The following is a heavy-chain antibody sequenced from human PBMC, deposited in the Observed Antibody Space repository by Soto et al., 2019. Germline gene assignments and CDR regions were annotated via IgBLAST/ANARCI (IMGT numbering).Heavy chain of an antibody. CDR2: IWYDGSKT. CDR3: ARDRSAGDYFYYGMDV. J-gene: IGHJ6*02. D-gene: IGHD1-1*01. V-gene: IGHV3-33*01. Sequence: GGSLRLSRAASGMTFNRNGMHWVRQASGKGLEWVAVIWYDGSKTAYSDSVKGRFTISRDNAKNTLYLQMNSVRDEDTAIYYCARDRSAGDYFYYGMDVWGQGTTVTVSS. CDR1: GMTFNRNG.